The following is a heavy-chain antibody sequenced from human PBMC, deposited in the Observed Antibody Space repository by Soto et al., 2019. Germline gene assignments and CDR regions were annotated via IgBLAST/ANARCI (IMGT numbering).Heavy chain of an antibody. CDR2: IYYSGSP. CDR1: GGSISSGDYY. V-gene: IGHV4-30-4*01. J-gene: IGHJ5*02. D-gene: IGHD1-26*01. Sequence: SETLSLTCTVSGGSISSGDYYWSWIRQPPGKGLEWIGYIYYSGSPNYNPSLKSRVTISVDTSKNQFSLKLSSVTAADTAVYYCARQRGSYSNWFDPWGQGTLVTVSS. CDR3: ARQRGSYSNWFDP.